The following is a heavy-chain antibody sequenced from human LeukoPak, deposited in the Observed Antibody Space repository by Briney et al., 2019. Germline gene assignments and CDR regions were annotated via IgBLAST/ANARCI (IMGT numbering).Heavy chain of an antibody. CDR1: GYTLTELS. J-gene: IGHJ5*02. CDR2: FDPEDGET. V-gene: IGHV1-24*01. CDR3: ATRRGTWELVGWFDP. D-gene: IGHD1-26*01. Sequence: GASVKVSCKVSGYTLTELSMHWVRQAPGKGLEGMGGFDPEDGETIYAQKFQGRVTMTEDTSTDTAYIELSSLRSEDTAVYYCATRRGTWELVGWFDPWGQGTLVTVSS.